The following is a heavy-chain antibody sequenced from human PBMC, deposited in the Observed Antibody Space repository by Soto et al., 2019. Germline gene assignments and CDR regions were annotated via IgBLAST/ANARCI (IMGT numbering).Heavy chain of an antibody. Sequence: AASVKVSCKASGYTFSSYAIHWVRQAPGQGLEWMGWIHAGNGNTKYSQSFQGRVTISRDTSATTAYMELNSLRSEDTAVYYCARGVAFLDYWGQGTLVTVS. V-gene: IGHV1-3*01. CDR2: IHAGNGNT. J-gene: IGHJ4*02. CDR1: GYTFSSYA. D-gene: IGHD2-15*01. CDR3: ARGVAFLDY.